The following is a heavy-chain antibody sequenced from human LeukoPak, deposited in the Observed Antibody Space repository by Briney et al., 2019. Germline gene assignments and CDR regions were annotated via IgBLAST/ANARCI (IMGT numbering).Heavy chain of an antibody. CDR1: GYTFTSYY. Sequence: ASVKVSCKASGYTFTSYYIHWVRHAPGQGLQCVGIINPSGGSSTPAQNFQGRVAMTRDASTNTVYMELSSLRSEEMAVYYCARGSDSGDFDYWGQGTLVTVSS. V-gene: IGHV1-46*01. CDR3: ARGSDSGDFDY. CDR2: INPSGGSS. J-gene: IGHJ4*02. D-gene: IGHD2-21*01.